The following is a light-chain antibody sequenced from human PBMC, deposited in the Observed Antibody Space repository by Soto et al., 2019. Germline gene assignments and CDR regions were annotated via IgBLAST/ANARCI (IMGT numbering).Light chain of an antibody. CDR1: QCVSAY. CDR3: QQSYRTPHT. V-gene: IGKV1-39*01. J-gene: IGKJ2*01. Sequence: DIQMTQSPSSLSASVGDRVTITCRASQCVSAYLLWYQQRQGRAPKLLIYAASNLKSGVPSRFSGSGSGTNFTLTITDLQPEDFGTYYCQQSYRTPHTFGQGPKLET. CDR2: AAS.